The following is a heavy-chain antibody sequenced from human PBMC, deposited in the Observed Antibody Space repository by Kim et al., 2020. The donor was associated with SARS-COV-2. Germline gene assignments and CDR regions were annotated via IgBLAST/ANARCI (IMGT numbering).Heavy chain of an antibody. J-gene: IGHJ3*02. Sequence: GGSLRLSCAASGFTFSSYSMNWVRQAPGKGLEWVSSISSSSSYIYYADSVKGRFTISRDNAKNSLYLQMNSLRAEDTAVYYCASPIVVVPAAISPDAFDIWGQGTMVTVSS. CDR2: ISSSSSYI. CDR3: ASPIVVVPAAISPDAFDI. CDR1: GFTFSSYS. D-gene: IGHD2-2*02. V-gene: IGHV3-21*01.